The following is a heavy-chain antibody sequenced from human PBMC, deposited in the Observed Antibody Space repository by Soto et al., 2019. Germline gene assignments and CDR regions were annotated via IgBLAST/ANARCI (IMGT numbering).Heavy chain of an antibody. J-gene: IGHJ6*02. CDR3: AREGSSLFTDYYYYGMDV. CDR1: GYTFSSYG. Sequence: GASVKVSCKASGYTFSSYGISWVRQAPGQGLEWMGWIGTYNGNTNYAQKLQGRVTMTTDTSTSTAYMELRSLRSDDTAVYYCAREGSSLFTDYYYYGMDVWGQGTTVTVSS. V-gene: IGHV1-18*01. CDR2: IGTYNGNT. D-gene: IGHD6-13*01.